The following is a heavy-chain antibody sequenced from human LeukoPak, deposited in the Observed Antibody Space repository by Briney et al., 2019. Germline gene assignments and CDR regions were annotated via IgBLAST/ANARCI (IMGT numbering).Heavy chain of an antibody. CDR3: ARENLAAAADY. Sequence: GGSLRLSCAASEFTFGAYWMHWVRQAPGKGLVWVSRIRGDGSMTNYADSVKGRFTISRDNAKNTLYLQMNSLRLEDTAVCYCARENLAAAADYWGQGTVVTVSS. CDR2: IRGDGSMT. J-gene: IGHJ4*02. CDR1: EFTFGAYW. V-gene: IGHV3-74*01. D-gene: IGHD6-25*01.